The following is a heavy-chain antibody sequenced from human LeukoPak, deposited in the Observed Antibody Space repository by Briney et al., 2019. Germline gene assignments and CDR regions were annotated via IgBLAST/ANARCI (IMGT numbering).Heavy chain of an antibody. CDR3: AKVGYSSGWYGEYYFDY. J-gene: IGHJ4*02. Sequence: GGSLRLSCAASGFTFSSYAMSWVRQAPGKGLEWVSAISGSGGSTYYADSVKGRFTISRDNSKNTLYLQMNSLRAEDTAVYYRAKVGYSSGWYGEYYFDYWGQGTLVTVSS. D-gene: IGHD6-19*01. CDR2: ISGSGGST. CDR1: GFTFSSYA. V-gene: IGHV3-23*01.